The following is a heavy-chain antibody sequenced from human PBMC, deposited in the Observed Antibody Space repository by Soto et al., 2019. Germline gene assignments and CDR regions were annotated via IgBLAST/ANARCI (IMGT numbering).Heavy chain of an antibody. V-gene: IGHV4-59*08. J-gene: IGHJ4*02. D-gene: IGHD2-2*01. CDR3: ARILCSSTSCWIDY. CDR2: IYYSGST. CDR1: GGSISSYY. Sequence: QVQLQESGPGLVKPSETLSLTCTVSGGSISSYYWSWVRQPPGKGLEWIGYIYYSGSTNYNPPLKSRVTLSVDTSKNQYSLKLSSVTAADTAVYYCARILCSSTSCWIDYWGQGTLVTVSS.